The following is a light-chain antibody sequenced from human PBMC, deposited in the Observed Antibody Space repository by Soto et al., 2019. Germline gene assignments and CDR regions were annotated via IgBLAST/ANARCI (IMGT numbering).Light chain of an antibody. J-gene: IGKJ3*01. V-gene: IGKV1-6*01. CDR3: IHDYKYPLT. CDR2: DAS. CDR1: QGIRNA. Sequence: ASQMTQSPSSLSASVGDRVTITCRASQGIRNALGWYQQNPGKAPKLLIYDASSLQSGVPSRFSGSGSGTDFSLTISGLQPEYFATYYCIHDYKYPLTFGPGTKVEIK.